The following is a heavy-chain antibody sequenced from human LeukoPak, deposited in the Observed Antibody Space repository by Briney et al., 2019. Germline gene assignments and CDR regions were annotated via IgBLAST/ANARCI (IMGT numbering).Heavy chain of an antibody. CDR2: IIPIFGAA. CDR1: GGTFSSYA. D-gene: IGHD4-17*01. J-gene: IGHJ3*02. CDR3: ARTRMTTVTMVGSDAFDI. Sequence: SVKVSSKASGGTFSSYAVGWVRQAPGQGLEWMGGIIPIFGAANYAQKFQGRVTITADESTSTAYMELSSLRSEDTAVYYCARTRMTTVTMVGSDAFDIWGQGTLVTVSS. V-gene: IGHV1-69*01.